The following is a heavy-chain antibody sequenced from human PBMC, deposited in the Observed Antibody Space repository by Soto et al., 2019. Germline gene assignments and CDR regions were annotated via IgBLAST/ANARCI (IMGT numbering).Heavy chain of an antibody. D-gene: IGHD6-13*01. CDR3: ARGREAAAGYYYGMDV. CDR2: IYHSGST. CDR1: GGSISSSNW. Sequence: QVQLQESGPGLVKPSGTLSLTCAVSGGSISSSNWWSWVRQPPGKGLEWIGEIYHSGSTNYNPSLKSRVTISVDKSKNQSSRKLSSVTAADTAVYCCARGREAAAGYYYGMDVWGQGTTVTVSS. J-gene: IGHJ6*02. V-gene: IGHV4-4*01.